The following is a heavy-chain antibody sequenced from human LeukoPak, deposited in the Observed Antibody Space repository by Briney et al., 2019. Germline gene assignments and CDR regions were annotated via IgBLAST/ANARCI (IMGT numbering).Heavy chain of an antibody. J-gene: IGHJ4*02. Sequence: ASVKVSCKVSGYTLTELSMHWVRQAPGKGLEWTGGFDPEDGETIYAQKFQGRVTMTEDTSTDTAYMELSSLRSEDTAAYYCATLADRFLEWFVFDYWGQGTLVTVSS. V-gene: IGHV1-24*01. CDR2: FDPEDGET. D-gene: IGHD3-3*01. CDR3: ATLADRFLEWFVFDY. CDR1: GYTLTELS.